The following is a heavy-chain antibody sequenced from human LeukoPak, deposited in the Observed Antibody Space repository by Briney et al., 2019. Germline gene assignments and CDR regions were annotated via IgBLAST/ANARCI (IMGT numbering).Heavy chain of an antibody. D-gene: IGHD5-18*01. Sequence: TGGSLRLSCAVSGFTFSDYYISWIRQAPGKGLEWVSHISSSGNTIYYADSVKGRFTVSRDNAKNSMYPQMNSLRAEDTAVYYCARASYGHYFDYWGQGTLVTVSS. CDR2: ISSSGNTI. CDR1: GFTFSDYY. J-gene: IGHJ4*02. V-gene: IGHV3-11*01. CDR3: ARASYGHYFDY.